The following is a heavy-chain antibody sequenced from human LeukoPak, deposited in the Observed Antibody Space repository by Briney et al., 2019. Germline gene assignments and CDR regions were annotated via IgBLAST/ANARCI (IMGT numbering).Heavy chain of an antibody. Sequence: SETLSLTCTVSGGSISSSSYYWGWIRQPPGKGLEWIGSIYYSGSTYYNPSLKSRVTISVDTSKNQFSLKLSSVTAADTAVYYCARDSPATSGDYWGQGTLVTVSS. CDR3: ARDSPATSGDY. CDR2: IYYSGST. D-gene: IGHD1-26*01. J-gene: IGHJ4*02. V-gene: IGHV4-39*07. CDR1: GGSISSSSYY.